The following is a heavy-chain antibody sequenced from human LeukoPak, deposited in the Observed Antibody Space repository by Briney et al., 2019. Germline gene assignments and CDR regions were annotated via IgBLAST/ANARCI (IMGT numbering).Heavy chain of an antibody. J-gene: IGHJ4*02. V-gene: IGHV1-69*06. CDR2: IIPIFDKA. CDR3: ARLHQYQLRGPIPFDD. D-gene: IGHD2-2*01. CDR1: GYTLTSYA. Sequence: ASVKVSCKASGYTLTSYAISWVRQAPGQGLEWMGGIIPIFDKANYAQKFQGRVTITADKSTSTAYMELYSLRSEDTAVYYCARLHQYQLRGPIPFDDWGQGTLVTVSS.